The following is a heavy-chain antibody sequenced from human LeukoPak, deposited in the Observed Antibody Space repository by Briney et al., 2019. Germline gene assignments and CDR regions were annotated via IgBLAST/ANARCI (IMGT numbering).Heavy chain of an antibody. Sequence: SETLSLTCTVSGGSISSSSYYWGWIRQPPGKGLEWIGYIYYSGSTNYNPSLKSRVTISEDTSKNQFSLKLSSMTAADTAVYYCARLDYGGHYFDYWGQGTLVTVSS. V-gene: IGHV4-61*05. J-gene: IGHJ4*02. CDR3: ARLDYGGHYFDY. CDR1: GGSISSSSYY. D-gene: IGHD4-17*01. CDR2: IYYSGST.